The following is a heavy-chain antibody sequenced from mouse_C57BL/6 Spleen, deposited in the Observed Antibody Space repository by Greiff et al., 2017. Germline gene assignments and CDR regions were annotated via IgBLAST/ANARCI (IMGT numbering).Heavy chain of an antibody. V-gene: IGHV1-82*01. J-gene: IGHJ2*01. CDR2: IYPGDGDT. CDR3: ARFSYDYDAYFDY. Sequence: VQLQQSGPELVKPGASVKISCKASGYAFSSSWMNWVKQRPGKGLEWIGRIYPGDGDTNYNGKFKGKATLTADKSSSTAYMQLSSLTSEDSAVYFCARFSYDYDAYFDYWGQGTTLTVSS. D-gene: IGHD2-4*01. CDR1: GYAFSSSW.